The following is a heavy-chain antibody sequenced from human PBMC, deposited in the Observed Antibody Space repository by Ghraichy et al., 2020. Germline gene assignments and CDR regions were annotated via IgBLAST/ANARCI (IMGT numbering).Heavy chain of an antibody. D-gene: IGHD1/OR15-1a*01. CDR1: GFTFSSFT. J-gene: IGHJ4*02. V-gene: IGHV3-21*06. Sequence: GGSLRLSCAASGFTFSSFTMNWVRQAPGKGLEWVSWISSSSNYIYYADSVKGRFTVSRDNAKNSLYLQMNSLRAEDTAIYYCARGGQVGTTKRLQDYWGQGTQVTVSS. CDR3: ARGGQVGTTKRLQDY. CDR2: ISSSSNYI.